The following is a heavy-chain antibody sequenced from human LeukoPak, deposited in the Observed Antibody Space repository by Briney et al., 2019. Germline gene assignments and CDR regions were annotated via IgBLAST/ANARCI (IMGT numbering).Heavy chain of an antibody. D-gene: IGHD2-15*01. V-gene: IGHV4-39*07. Sequence: SETLSLTCTVSGGSISSSSYYWGWIRQPPGKGLEWIGSIYYSGSTYYNPSLKSRVTISIDTSNNQFSLKLSSVTAADTAVYYCARMVVAGQNVDYWGQGTLVTVSS. CDR3: ARMVVAGQNVDY. CDR1: GGSISSSSYY. CDR2: IYYSGST. J-gene: IGHJ4*02.